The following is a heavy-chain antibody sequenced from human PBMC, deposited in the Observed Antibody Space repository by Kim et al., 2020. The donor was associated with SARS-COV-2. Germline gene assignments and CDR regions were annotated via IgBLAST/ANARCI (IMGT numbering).Heavy chain of an antibody. D-gene: IGHD3-22*01. CDR2: ISYDGSNK. CDR3: ASYGETYYYDSSGYPIYLP. CDR1: GFTFSSYA. Sequence: GGSLRLSCAASGFTFSSYAMHWVRQAPGKGLEWVAVISYDGSNKYYADSVKGRFTISRDNSKNTPYLQMNSLRAEDTAVYYCASYGETYYYDSSGYPIYLPWGQGTLVTVSS. V-gene: IGHV3-30*04. J-gene: IGHJ5*02.